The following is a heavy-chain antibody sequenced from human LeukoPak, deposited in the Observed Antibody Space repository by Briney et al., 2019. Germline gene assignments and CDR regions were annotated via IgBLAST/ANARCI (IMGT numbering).Heavy chain of an antibody. J-gene: IGHJ6*02. Sequence: PSETLSLTCAVYGGSFSGYYWSWIRQPPGKGLEWIGYIYYSGSTNYNPSLKSRVTISVDTSKNQFSLKLSSVTAADTAVYYCARVPRVVVPAARGYYYYGMDVWGQGTTVTVSS. D-gene: IGHD2-2*01. CDR3: ARVPRVVVPAARGYYYYGMDV. V-gene: IGHV4-59*01. CDR1: GGSFSGYY. CDR2: IYYSGST.